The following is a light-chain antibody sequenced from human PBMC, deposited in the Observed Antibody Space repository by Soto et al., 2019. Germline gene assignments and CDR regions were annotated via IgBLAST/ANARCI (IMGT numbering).Light chain of an antibody. CDR2: DAS. CDR1: QVISSW. CDR3: QQSYSLPRP. V-gene: IGKV1-12*01. Sequence: DNQTSESQPSVSTSVGDRVTFTFRASQVISSWLAWYQKKPGKAPKLLIYDASSLESGVPSRFSGSGSGTDFTLSINSLQPEDFATYYCQQSYSLPRPVGGGGKVAIK. J-gene: IGKJ4*01.